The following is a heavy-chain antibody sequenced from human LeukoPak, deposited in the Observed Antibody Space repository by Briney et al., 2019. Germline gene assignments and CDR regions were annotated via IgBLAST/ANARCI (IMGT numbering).Heavy chain of an antibody. V-gene: IGHV3-30*04. Sequence: GGSLRLSCAASGFTFSSYAMHWVRQAPGKGLEWVAVISYDGSNKYYADSVKGRFTVSRDNSKNTLYLQMNSLRAEDTAVYYCARGDVDTAMVSRYWGQGTLVTVSS. CDR2: ISYDGSNK. D-gene: IGHD5-18*01. CDR3: ARGDVDTAMVSRY. CDR1: GFTFSSYA. J-gene: IGHJ4*02.